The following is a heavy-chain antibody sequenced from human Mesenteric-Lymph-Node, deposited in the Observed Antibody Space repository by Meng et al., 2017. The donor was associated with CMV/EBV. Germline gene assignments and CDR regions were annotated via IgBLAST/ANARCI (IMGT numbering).Heavy chain of an antibody. J-gene: IGHJ4*02. V-gene: IGHV1-18*01. CDR2: VSCYSGNT. Sequence: ASVTVSCQASGYTFTSYGLSWVRQAPGQGLDWMGWVSCYSGNTNYAQILHDRVTMTTDTSTTTAYMELRSLRSDDTAVYYSARGAITVFGVVTPPYYFDYWGQGTLVTVSS. CDR3: ARGAITVFGVVTPPYYFDY. D-gene: IGHD3-3*01. CDR1: GYTFTSYG.